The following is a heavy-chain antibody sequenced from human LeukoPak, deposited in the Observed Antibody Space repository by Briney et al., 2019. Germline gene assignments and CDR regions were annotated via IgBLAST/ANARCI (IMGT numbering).Heavy chain of an antibody. Sequence: GGSLRLSCAASGFTFSSYAMSWVRQAPGKGLEWVSAISGSGGSTYHADSVKGRFTISRDNSKNTLYLQMNSLRAEDTAVYYCAKSGDDILTGYLDYWGQGTLVTVSS. CDR3: AKSGDDILTGYLDY. J-gene: IGHJ4*02. CDR2: ISGSGGST. V-gene: IGHV3-23*01. CDR1: GFTFSSYA. D-gene: IGHD3-9*01.